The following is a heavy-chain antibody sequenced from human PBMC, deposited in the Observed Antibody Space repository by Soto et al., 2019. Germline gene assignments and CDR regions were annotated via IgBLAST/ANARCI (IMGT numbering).Heavy chain of an antibody. D-gene: IGHD3-10*01. CDR2: ISPHKDDT. V-gene: IGHV1-18*01. Sequence: ASVKVSCKTSGYTFSSIGISWVRQAPGQGLEWMGWISPHKDDTYYAQRLQGRVTMTTDTSTSTVYMERRSLRSDDTAVYFCARDLDGSWSYFTNYWGQGTLVTVSS. CDR1: GYTFSSIG. J-gene: IGHJ4*02. CDR3: ARDLDGSWSYFTNY.